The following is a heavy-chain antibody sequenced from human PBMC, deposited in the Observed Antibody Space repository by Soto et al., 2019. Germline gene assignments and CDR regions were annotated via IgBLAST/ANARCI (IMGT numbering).Heavy chain of an antibody. Sequence: QVQLVQSGAEVKKPGASVKVSCKASGYTFTSYGISCVRQAPGQGLEWMGWISAYNGNTNYAQKLHGRVTMTTDTSTSTDYMEMRSLRSDDTAVYYWARQRGRDGYKNAFDIWGQGTMVTVSS. CDR2: ISAYNGNT. CDR1: GYTFTSYG. V-gene: IGHV1-18*01. J-gene: IGHJ3*02. CDR3: ARQRGRDGYKNAFDI. D-gene: IGHD5-12*01.